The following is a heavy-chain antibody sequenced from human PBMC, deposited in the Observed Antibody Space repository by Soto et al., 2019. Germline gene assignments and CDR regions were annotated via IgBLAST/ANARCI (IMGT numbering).Heavy chain of an antibody. Sequence: EVQLVESGGDLVQPGGSLRLSCEASGFTFSSYEIHWVRQAPGKGPEWISYISSSGDTIYYSESVEGRFTTSRDNAKNSLFLQMNSLRAEDTAVYHCARGYVDIGPRGDMDVWGQGTTVTVSS. CDR2: ISSSGDTI. CDR3: ARGYVDIGPRGDMDV. V-gene: IGHV3-48*03. J-gene: IGHJ6*02. CDR1: GFTFSSYE. D-gene: IGHD5-12*01.